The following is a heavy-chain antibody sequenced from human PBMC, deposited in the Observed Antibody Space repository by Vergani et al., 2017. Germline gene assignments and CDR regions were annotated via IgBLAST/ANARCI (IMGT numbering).Heavy chain of an antibody. CDR3: ARDSSLQGYCSSTRCYNEFDY. J-gene: IGHJ4*02. Sequence: QVQLVESGGGLVKPGGSLRLSCAASGFTFSDYDMRWIRQAPGKGLEWVSYISSSGSTIDYADSVKGRFTISRDNAKNSLYLQMNSLRAEDTAVYYCARDSSLQGYCSSTRCYNEFDYWGQGTLVTVSS. CDR1: GFTFSDYD. D-gene: IGHD2-2*02. CDR2: ISSSGSTI. V-gene: IGHV3-11*01.